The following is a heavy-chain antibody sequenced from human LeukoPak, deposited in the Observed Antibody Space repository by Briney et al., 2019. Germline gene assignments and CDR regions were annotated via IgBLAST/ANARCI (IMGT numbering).Heavy chain of an antibody. CDR2: INRDGSEK. D-gene: IGHD6-19*01. V-gene: IGHV3-7*05. Sequence: GGSLRLSCAASGVTFSSYWMSWVRQAPGKGLEWVANINRDGSEKYYVDSVKGRFTISRDNAKNSLYLQINSLRAEDTAVYFYARDPVAGMPDYFDRWGQGTLVTVSS. CDR1: GVTFSSYW. CDR3: ARDPVAGMPDYFDR. J-gene: IGHJ4*02.